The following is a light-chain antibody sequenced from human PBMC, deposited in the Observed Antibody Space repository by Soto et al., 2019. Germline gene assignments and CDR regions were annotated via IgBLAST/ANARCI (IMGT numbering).Light chain of an antibody. CDR2: DAA. V-gene: IGKV3-11*01. CDR3: QQRSDWPPYT. CDR1: QSVSTY. Sequence: EIVLTQSPATLSLSPGERATLSCRASQSVSTYLAWYQQKPGQAPRLLIYDAAIRPTGIPARFSGSGSGTDFTLTISSLEPEDFAVYYCQQRSDWPPYTFGQGTKVEIK. J-gene: IGKJ2*01.